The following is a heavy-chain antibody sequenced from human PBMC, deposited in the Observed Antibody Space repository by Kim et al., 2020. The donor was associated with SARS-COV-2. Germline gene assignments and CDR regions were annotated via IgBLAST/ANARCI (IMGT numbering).Heavy chain of an antibody. CDR2: IYYSGST. CDR1: GGSISSSSYY. CDR3: ARPGYSSRTGTNWFDP. Sequence: SETLSLTCTVSGGSISSSSYYWGWIRQPPGKGLEWIGSIYYSGSTYYNPSLKSRVTISVDTSKNQFSLKLSSVTAADTAVYYCARPGYSSRTGTNWFDPWGQGTLVTVSS. J-gene: IGHJ5*02. V-gene: IGHV4-39*01. D-gene: IGHD6-13*01.